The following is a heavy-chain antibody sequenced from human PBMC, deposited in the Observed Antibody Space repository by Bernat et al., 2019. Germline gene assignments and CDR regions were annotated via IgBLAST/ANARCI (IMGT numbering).Heavy chain of an antibody. CDR2: IKQDGSEK. J-gene: IGHJ4*02. CDR1: GFTFSSYW. CDR3: ARGYYDFWSGYYYYFDY. D-gene: IGHD3-3*01. Sequence: EVQLVESGGGLVQPGGSLRLSCAASGFTFSSYWMSRVRQAPGKGLEWVANIKQDGSEKYYVDSVKGRFTISRDNAKNSLYLQMNSLRAEDTAVYYCARGYYDFWSGYYYYFDYWGQGTLVTVSS. V-gene: IGHV3-7*03.